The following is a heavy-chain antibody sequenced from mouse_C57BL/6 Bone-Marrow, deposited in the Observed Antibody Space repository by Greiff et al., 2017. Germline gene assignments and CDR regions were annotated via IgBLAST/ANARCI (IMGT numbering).Heavy chain of an antibody. CDR1: GYTFTSYW. CDR3: ARRELRRTPYYAMDY. CDR2: IDPSDSYT. J-gene: IGHJ4*01. V-gene: IGHV1-69*01. D-gene: IGHD3-2*02. Sequence: QVQLQQPGAELVMPGASVKLSCKASGYTFTSYWMHWVKQRPGQGLEWIGEIDPSDSYTNYNQKFKGKSTLTVDKSSSTAYMQLSSLTSEDSAVXYCARRELRRTPYYAMDYWGQGTSVTVSS.